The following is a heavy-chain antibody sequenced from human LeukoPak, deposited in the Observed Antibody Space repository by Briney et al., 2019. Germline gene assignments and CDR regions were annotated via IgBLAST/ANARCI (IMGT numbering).Heavy chain of an antibody. CDR1: GYTFRSFG. V-gene: IGHV1-18*01. CDR3: ARYRYGYCGGGSCLLFDY. J-gene: IGHJ4*02. Sequence: GASVKVSCKASGYTFRSFGISWVRQAPGQGLEWMGWISTDIGNTNYAQRLQGRVTMTTDTSTSTAYMELTSLTSDDTAVYFCARYRYGYCGGGSCLLFDYWGQGTLLTVSS. D-gene: IGHD2-15*01. CDR2: ISTDIGNT.